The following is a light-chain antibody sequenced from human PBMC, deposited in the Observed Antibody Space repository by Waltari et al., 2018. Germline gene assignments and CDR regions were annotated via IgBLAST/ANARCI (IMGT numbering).Light chain of an antibody. Sequence: QSALTQPASVSGSPGQSITISCTGTSSDVGNFNLVSWYQQPPGKVPKLIIYEVPKRPSGVSHHFSGSKSGNKASLTISGLRAEDEADYYCCSYAGSRTYVFGTGTKVTVL. CDR3: CSYAGSRTYV. CDR1: SSDVGNFNL. J-gene: IGLJ1*01. CDR2: EVP. V-gene: IGLV2-23*02.